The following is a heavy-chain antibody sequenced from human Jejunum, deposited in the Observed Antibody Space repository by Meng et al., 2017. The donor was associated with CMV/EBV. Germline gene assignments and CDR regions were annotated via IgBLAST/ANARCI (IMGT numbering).Heavy chain of an antibody. CDR2: ISGRGDGI. Sequence: STSAMGWCLQAPGKGLEWVAVISGRGDGIHYADYVKGRFTISRDNSKKTLYVQMNSLRVEDTAVYYCATTPRYYYGTSGYLPYYFDFWGQGTLVTVSS. J-gene: IGHJ4*02. CDR3: ATTPRYYYGTSGYLPYYFDF. CDR1: STSA. D-gene: IGHD3-22*01. V-gene: IGHV3-23*01.